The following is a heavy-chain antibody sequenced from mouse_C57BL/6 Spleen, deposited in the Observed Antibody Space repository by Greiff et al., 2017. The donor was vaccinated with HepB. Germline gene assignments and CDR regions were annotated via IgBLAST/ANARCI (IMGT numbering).Heavy chain of an antibody. V-gene: IGHV1-72*01. Sequence: QVQLQQPGAELVQPGASVKQSCKASGYTFTSYWMHWVKQRPGRGLGWIGRIDPNSGGTKYNEKFKSKATLTVDTPSSTAYLQLSSLTSEDSAVYYCASEKAYDAYPVDGVDYWGQGTSVTVSS. J-gene: IGHJ4*01. CDR1: GYTFTSYW. CDR3: ASEKAYDAYPVDGVDY. D-gene: IGHD2-3*01. CDR2: IDPNSGGT.